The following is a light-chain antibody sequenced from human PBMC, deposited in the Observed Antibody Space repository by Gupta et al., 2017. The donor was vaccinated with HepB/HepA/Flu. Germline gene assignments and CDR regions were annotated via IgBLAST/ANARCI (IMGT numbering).Light chain of an antibody. CDR1: GSNIGGNF. V-gene: IGLV1-44*01. Sequence: QSVLTQPPSASGTPGQPVTISCAGSGSNIGGNFVTWSQQVPGTATKLLIYSNYQRPSGVPYRFSGAKSVTSASLRITGLQSEAEADYYCATWDASINGWVFGGGTKLTVL. J-gene: IGLJ3*02. CDR3: ATWDASINGWV. CDR2: SNY.